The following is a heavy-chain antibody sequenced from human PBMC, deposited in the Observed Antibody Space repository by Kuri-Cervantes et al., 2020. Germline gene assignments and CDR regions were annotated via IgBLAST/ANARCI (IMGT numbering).Heavy chain of an antibody. Sequence: GGSLRLSCAASGFTFSHYWMSWVRQSPGKGLAWVGNIKQDGSDKYYVDSVKGRFTIARDNAKNSLYLQMNSLRDEDTAVYYCANIPAAMESYYYGMDVWGQGTTVTVSS. CDR2: IKQDGSDK. CDR3: ANIPAAMESYYYGMDV. J-gene: IGHJ6*02. D-gene: IGHD2-2*01. CDR1: GFTFSHYW. V-gene: IGHV3-7*01.